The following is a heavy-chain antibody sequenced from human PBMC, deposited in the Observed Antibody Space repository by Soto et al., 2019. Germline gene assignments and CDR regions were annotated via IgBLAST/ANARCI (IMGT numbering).Heavy chain of an antibody. Sequence: QVQLVQSGAEEKKPGASVKVSCKASGYTFTSYAMHWVRQAPGQRLEWMGWINAGNGNTKYSQKFQGRVTITRDTSASTAYMELSSLRSEDTAVYYCARPHLRGLRLGELSPPDYWGQGTLVTVSS. J-gene: IGHJ4*02. CDR2: INAGNGNT. CDR1: GYTFTSYA. D-gene: IGHD3-16*02. V-gene: IGHV1-3*05. CDR3: ARPHLRGLRLGELSPPDY.